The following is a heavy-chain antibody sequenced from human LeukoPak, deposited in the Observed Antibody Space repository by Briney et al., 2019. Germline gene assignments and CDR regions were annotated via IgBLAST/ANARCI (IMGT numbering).Heavy chain of an antibody. V-gene: IGHV3-30*02. Sequence: GGSLRLSCAASGFTFGNYGMHWVRQAPGKGLEWVALLVYDGFYKYYADSVKGRFTISRDDSTNTLYLQLTSLRAEGTAVYYCAKDLITMVRGSPMDVWGRGTTVTVS. CDR2: LVYDGFYK. J-gene: IGHJ6*02. D-gene: IGHD3-10*01. CDR3: AKDLITMVRGSPMDV. CDR1: GFTFGNYG.